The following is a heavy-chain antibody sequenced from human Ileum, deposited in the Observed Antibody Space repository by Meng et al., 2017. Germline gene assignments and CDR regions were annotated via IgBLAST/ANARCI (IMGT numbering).Heavy chain of an antibody. D-gene: IGHD4-17*01. CDR2: ISRSGDTT. Sequence: GESLKISCAASGFTFNRHEMNWVRQAPGKGLEWVSYISRSGDTTFYADSVRGRFTISRDNAKNSLYLQMNSLRADDTALYYCARDSLSDRYGDHFESWGQGTLVTVSS. V-gene: IGHV3-48*03. J-gene: IGHJ4*02. CDR3: ARDSLSDRYGDHFES. CDR1: GFTFNRHE.